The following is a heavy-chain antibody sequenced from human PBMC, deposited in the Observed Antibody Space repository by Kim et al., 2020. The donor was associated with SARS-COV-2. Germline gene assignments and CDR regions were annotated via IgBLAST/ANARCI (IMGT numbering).Heavy chain of an antibody. D-gene: IGHD6-13*01. CDR3: AREIAAASVSSFDY. V-gene: IGHV3-48*03. J-gene: IGHJ4*02. CDR2: IISSGSTI. Sequence: GGSLRLSCAASGFTFSNYEMNWVRQAPGKGLEWVSYIISSGSTIYYADSVKGRFTISRDNAKNSLYLQMNSLRAEDTAVYYCAREIAAASVSSFDYWGQGTLVTISS. CDR1: GFTFSNYE.